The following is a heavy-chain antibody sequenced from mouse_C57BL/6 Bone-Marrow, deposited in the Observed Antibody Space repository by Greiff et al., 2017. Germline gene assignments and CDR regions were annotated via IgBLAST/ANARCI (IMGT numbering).Heavy chain of an antibody. CDR2: INPYNGGT. Sequence: EVQLQQSGPVLVKPGASVKMSCKASGYTFTDYYMNWVKQSHGKSLEWIGVINPYNGGTSYNPKFKGKATLTVDQASSTAYMELNSLTSEDSAVDYGEREVGLRIWFAYWGQGTLVTVSA. J-gene: IGHJ3*01. CDR3: EREVGLRIWFAY. V-gene: IGHV1-19*01. D-gene: IGHD2-4*01. CDR1: GYTFTDYY.